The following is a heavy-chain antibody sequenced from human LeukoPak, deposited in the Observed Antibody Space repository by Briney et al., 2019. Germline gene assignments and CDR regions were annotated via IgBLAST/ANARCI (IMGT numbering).Heavy chain of an antibody. V-gene: IGHV3-23*01. D-gene: IGHD6-13*01. J-gene: IGHJ6*03. CDR2: ISGSGGYT. CDR1: GFTFSSYA. CDR3: ARKGYSSSWPYYYYYMDV. Sequence: QSGGSLRLSCGASGFTFSSYAMTWVRQAPGKGLGWVSAISGSGGYTYYADSVKGRFTISRDNAKNSLYLQMISLRAEDTAVYYCARKGYSSSWPYYYYYMDVWGKGTTVTVSS.